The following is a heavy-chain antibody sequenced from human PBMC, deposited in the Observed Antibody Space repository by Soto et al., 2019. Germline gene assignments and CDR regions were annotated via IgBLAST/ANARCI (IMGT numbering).Heavy chain of an antibody. CDR2: IIPVYGTT. Sequence: QVQLVQSGAEVKNPGSSVKVSCKPSGDTFSSHTISWVRQAPGQGLEWMGGIIPVYGTTNYAQKFQDRVTITADAATRTVYMELSSLRSDDTAVYYCARDLGGCSAGSCRHNWFAPWGQGTLVTVSS. V-gene: IGHV1-69*01. CDR1: GDTFSSHT. J-gene: IGHJ5*02. CDR3: ARDLGGCSAGSCRHNWFAP. D-gene: IGHD2-15*01.